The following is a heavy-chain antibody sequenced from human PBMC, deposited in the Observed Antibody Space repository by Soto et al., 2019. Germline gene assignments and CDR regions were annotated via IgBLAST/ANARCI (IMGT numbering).Heavy chain of an antibody. CDR1: GFTLHDYA. J-gene: IGHJ6*02. CDR3: ARVPDPNYYYGMDV. V-gene: IGHV3-30*04. CDR2: ISYEGSNQ. Sequence: SLRLSCSASGFTLHDYAMHLVRQAPGKGLEWVALISYEGSNQFYADSVKGRFTISRDNSRNTAFLQMNSLRGEDTAVYYCARVPDPNYYYGMDVWGQGTTVTVSS. D-gene: IGHD2-8*01.